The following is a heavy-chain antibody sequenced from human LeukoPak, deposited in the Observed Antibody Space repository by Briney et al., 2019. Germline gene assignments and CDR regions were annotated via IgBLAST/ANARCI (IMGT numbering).Heavy chain of an antibody. J-gene: IGHJ4*02. Sequence: SETLSLTCTVSGGSISSGGYYWSWIRQHPEKGLEWIGSIYYSGSTFYNPSLESRVTISLDTSKNQFSLKLASVTAADTAVFYCARRVPSSGWYGYFDYWGQGTLVTVSP. CDR3: ARRVPSSGWYGYFDY. V-gene: IGHV4-31*03. D-gene: IGHD6-19*01. CDR2: IYYSGST. CDR1: GGSISSGGYY.